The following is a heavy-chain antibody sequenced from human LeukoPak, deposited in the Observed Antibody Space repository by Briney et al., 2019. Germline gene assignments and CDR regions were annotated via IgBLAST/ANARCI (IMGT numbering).Heavy chain of an antibody. J-gene: IGHJ4*02. CDR2: INPNGGGT. CDR3: ARGGPYYDSSRANDLKY. Sequence: ASVKVSCKASGYTFTDYYMQWVRQAPGQGLEWMGWINPNGGGTHYVQRFQGRITMSRDTSISTAYMELTRLTSDDTAVYFCARGGPYYDSSRANDLKYWGQGTLVTVSS. CDR1: GYTFTDYY. D-gene: IGHD3-22*01. V-gene: IGHV1-2*02.